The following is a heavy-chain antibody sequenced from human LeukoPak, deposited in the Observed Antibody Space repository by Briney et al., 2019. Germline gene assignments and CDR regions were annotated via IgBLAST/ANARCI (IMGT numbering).Heavy chain of an antibody. Sequence: GGSLRLSCAASGFSVSRNYMSWVRQAPGRGLEWVSVIYTGGNTYYADSVKGRFTISRDNSKNTLYLQMNSLRAEDTAVYYCARVGRYFDWLSQDYWGQGTLVTVSS. V-gene: IGHV3-53*01. CDR3: ARVGRYFDWLSQDY. J-gene: IGHJ4*02. CDR1: GFSVSRNY. CDR2: IYTGGNT. D-gene: IGHD3-9*01.